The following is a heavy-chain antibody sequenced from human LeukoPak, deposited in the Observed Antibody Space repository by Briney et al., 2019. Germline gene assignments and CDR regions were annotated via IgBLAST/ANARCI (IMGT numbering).Heavy chain of an antibody. V-gene: IGHV4-30-2*01. D-gene: IGHD2-2*02. CDR3: ARGFCSSTSCYKLGAFDI. J-gene: IGHJ3*02. CDR2: IYHSGST. CDR1: GGSISSGGYY. Sequence: PSQTLSLTCTVSGGSISSGGYYWSWIRQPPGKGLEWIGYIYHSGSTHYNPSLKSRVTISVDRSKNQFSLKLSSVTAADTAVYYCARGFCSSTSCYKLGAFDIWGQGTMVTVSS.